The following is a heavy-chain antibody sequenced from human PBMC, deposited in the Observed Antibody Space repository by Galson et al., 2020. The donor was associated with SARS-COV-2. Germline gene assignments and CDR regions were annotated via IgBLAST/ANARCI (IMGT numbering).Heavy chain of an antibody. D-gene: IGHD1-26*01. CDR2: IYYSGST. V-gene: IGHV4-59*01. Sequence: SETLSLTCTVSGGSISSYYWSWIRQPPGKGLEWIGYIYYSGSTNYNPSLKSRVTISVDTSKNQFSLKLSSVTAADTAVYYCARYGALGGSYDVAEYYFDYWGQGTLVTVSS. CDR1: GGSISSYY. J-gene: IGHJ4*02. CDR3: ARYGALGGSYDVAEYYFDY.